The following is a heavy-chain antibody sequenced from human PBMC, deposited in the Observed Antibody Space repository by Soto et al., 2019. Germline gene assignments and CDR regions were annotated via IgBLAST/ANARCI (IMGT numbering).Heavy chain of an antibody. CDR1: GGTFNRYT. J-gene: IGHJ6*02. D-gene: IGHD1-1*01. Sequence: VQLVQSGADVKKPRSSVKLSCKASGGTFNRYTISWVRQAPGQGLEWMGGIIPIFGTANYAQKFQGRVAIIADESTSAAYMELRSLRSEDTAVYYCALWGFRDGNNSKYNYSGMDVWGQGTTVTVSS. V-gene: IGHV1-69*01. CDR3: ALWGFRDGNNSKYNYSGMDV. CDR2: IIPIFGTA.